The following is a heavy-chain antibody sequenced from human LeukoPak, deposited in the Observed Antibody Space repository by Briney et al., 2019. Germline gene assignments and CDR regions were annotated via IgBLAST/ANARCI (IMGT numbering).Heavy chain of an antibody. J-gene: IGHJ6*02. CDR3: ARHRLDYYYGMDV. CDR2: ISGSGGST. V-gene: IGHV3-23*01. Sequence: GGSLRLSCAASGFTFSSYAMSWVRQAPGKGLEWVSAISGSGGSTYYADSVKGRFTISRDNSKNTLYLQMNSLRAEDTAVYYCARHRLDYYYGMDVWGQGTTVTVSS. D-gene: IGHD3-22*01. CDR1: GFTFSSYA.